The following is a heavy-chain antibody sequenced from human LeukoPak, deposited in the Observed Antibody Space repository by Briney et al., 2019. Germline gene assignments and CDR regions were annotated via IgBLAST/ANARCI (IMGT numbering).Heavy chain of an antibody. CDR1: GYRPTNYW. Sequence: GESLKISCKGSGYRPTNYWIGWVRQMPGRGLECMGTIYLGDSDTRYSPSFQGQVTISADKSISTAYLQWSSLKASDTAMYYCASTVRGVPARFEFWGQGTLVTVSS. D-gene: IGHD3-10*01. J-gene: IGHJ4*02. CDR3: ASTVRGVPARFEF. V-gene: IGHV5-51*01. CDR2: IYLGDSDT.